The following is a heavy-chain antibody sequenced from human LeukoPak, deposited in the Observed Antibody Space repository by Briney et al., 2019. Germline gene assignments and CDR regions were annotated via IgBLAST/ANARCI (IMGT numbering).Heavy chain of an antibody. CDR1: GYTFSNYA. D-gene: IGHD4-17*01. V-gene: IGHV1-3*04. Sequence: GASVKVSCKASGYTFSNYAMHWVRQTPGQRLEWMGWINSGNGNTMYAQKFQGRVTITRDTSASTAYMELSSLRSEDTAVYYCARGSSLLDYGDPLKWFDPWGQGTQVTVSS. J-gene: IGHJ5*02. CDR2: INSGNGNT. CDR3: ARGSSLLDYGDPLKWFDP.